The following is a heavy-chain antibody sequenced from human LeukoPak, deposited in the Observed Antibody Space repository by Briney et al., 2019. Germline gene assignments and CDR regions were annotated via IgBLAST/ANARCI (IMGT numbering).Heavy chain of an antibody. V-gene: IGHV3-21*04. CDR2: ISSSSSYI. CDR1: GFTFSSYS. Sequence: GGSLRLSCAASGFTFSSYSMNWVRQAPGKGLEWASSISSSSSYIYYADSVKGRFTISRDNSKNTLYLQMNSLRSEDTAVYYCATGDRREPNWYFDLWGRGTLVTVSS. J-gene: IGHJ2*01. D-gene: IGHD3-10*01. CDR3: ATGDRREPNWYFDL.